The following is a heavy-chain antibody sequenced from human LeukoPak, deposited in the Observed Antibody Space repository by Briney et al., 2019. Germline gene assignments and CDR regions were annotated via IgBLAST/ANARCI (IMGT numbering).Heavy chain of an antibody. CDR3: AKDFYSGSSP. D-gene: IGHD1-26*01. Sequence: PGGSLRLSCAASGFTFSSYAMHWVRQPPGKGLEWVAFIRYDGSNEYYADSVKGRFTISRDNSKNTLFLQMNSLRTEDTAVYYCAKDFYSGSSPWGQGTLVTVSS. CDR1: GFTFSSYA. V-gene: IGHV3-30*02. J-gene: IGHJ5*02. CDR2: IRYDGSNE.